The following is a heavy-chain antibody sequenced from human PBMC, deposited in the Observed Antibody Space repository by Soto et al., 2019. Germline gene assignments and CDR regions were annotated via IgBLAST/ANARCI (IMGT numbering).Heavy chain of an antibody. CDR3: ARMGGMSQGGWFDP. CDR2: MNPNSGNT. V-gene: IGHV1-8*01. D-gene: IGHD3-16*01. CDR1: GYTFTSYD. J-gene: IGHJ5*02. Sequence: QVQLVQSGAEVKKPGASVKVSCKASGYTFTSYDINWVRQATGQGLEWMGWMNPNSGNTGYAQKFQGRVTMTRNTSISTADMALSSLSSEGTAVYYCARMGGMSQGGWFDPWGQGTLVTVSS.